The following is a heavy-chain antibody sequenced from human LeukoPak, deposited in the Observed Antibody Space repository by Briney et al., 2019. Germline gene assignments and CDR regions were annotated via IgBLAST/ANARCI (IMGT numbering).Heavy chain of an antibody. Sequence: GGSLRLSCAGSGFTFDDYGMSWVRQAPGKGLEWVSGINWNGGSTGYADSVKGRFTISRDNAKDSLYLQMNSLRAEDTALYYCARAGSYYYDSPNDYWGQGTLVTVSS. CDR2: INWNGGST. V-gene: IGHV3-20*04. J-gene: IGHJ4*02. CDR3: ARAGSYYYDSPNDY. CDR1: GFTFDDYG. D-gene: IGHD3-22*01.